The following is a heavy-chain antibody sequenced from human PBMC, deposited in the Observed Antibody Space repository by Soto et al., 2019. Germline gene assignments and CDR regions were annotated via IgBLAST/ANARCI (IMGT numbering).Heavy chain of an antibody. CDR1: GFTFSSYS. D-gene: IGHD3-22*01. V-gene: IGHV3-48*02. CDR3: ARDGFDSSGHRDYFDY. CDR2: ISSSSSTI. J-gene: IGHJ4*02. Sequence: SLRLSCAASGFTFSSYSMNWVRQAPGKGLEWVSYISSSSSTIYYADSVKGRFTISRDNAKNSLYLQMNSLRDEDTAVYYCARDGFDSSGHRDYFDYWGQRTLVSGSS.